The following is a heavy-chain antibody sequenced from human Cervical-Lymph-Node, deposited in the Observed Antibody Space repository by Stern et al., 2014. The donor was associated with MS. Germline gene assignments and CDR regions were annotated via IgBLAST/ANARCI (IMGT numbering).Heavy chain of an antibody. CDR2: IYYTGST. V-gene: IGHV4-31*03. Sequence: QVQLQESGPGLVKPSETLSLTCTVSGASISSRGFYWSWIRQHPGKGLEXIGYIYYTGSTYYNPSLKSRLTISVDTSKNQFSLRLTSVNAADTAIYYCASYDSYDSSGYSAFDVWGQGAMVTVSS. D-gene: IGHD3-22*01. CDR1: GASISSRGFY. CDR3: ASYDSYDSSGYSAFDV. J-gene: IGHJ3*01.